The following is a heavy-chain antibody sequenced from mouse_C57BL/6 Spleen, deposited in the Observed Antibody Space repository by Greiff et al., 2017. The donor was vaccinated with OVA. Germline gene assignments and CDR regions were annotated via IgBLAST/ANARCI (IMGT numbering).Heavy chain of an antibody. Sequence: EVQLQQSGAELVRPGASVKLSCTASGYTIKDYYMHWVKQRPEQGLEWIGRIDPADGDTEYDPQFQGKATMTADTSSNTAYLQLSSLTSEDTAVYYCTPYDLYAMDYWGQGTSVTVSS. CDR3: TPYDLYAMDY. CDR2: IDPADGDT. CDR1: GYTIKDYY. V-gene: IGHV14-1*01. D-gene: IGHD2-3*01. J-gene: IGHJ4*01.